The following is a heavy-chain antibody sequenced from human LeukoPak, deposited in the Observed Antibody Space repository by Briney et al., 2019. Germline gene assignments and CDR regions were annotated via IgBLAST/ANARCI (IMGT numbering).Heavy chain of an antibody. CDR3: ARVAHNYDLLTGYYPYLDYFDF. CDR2: IIPILGTA. J-gene: IGHJ4*02. CDR1: RGTFSSYA. Sequence: GASVKVSCKASRGTFSSYAISWVRQAPGQGLEWMGGIIPILGTANYAQKFQGRVTITADEFTSTAYMELSRLRSVDTAVFYCARVAHNYDLLTGYYPYLDYFDFWGQGTLVTVSS. V-gene: IGHV1-69*13. D-gene: IGHD3-9*01.